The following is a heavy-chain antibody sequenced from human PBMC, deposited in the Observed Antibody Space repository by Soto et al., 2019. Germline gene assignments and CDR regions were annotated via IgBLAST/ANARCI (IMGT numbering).Heavy chain of an antibody. D-gene: IGHD6-6*01. V-gene: IGHV6-1*01. CDR2: TYYRSKWYH. CDR3: ARAKEYTSSSGMDV. Sequence: SQTLSLTCAISGDSVSSSSVTWNWIRQSPSRGLEWLGRTYYRSKWYHDYAVSVKSRITLNPDTSKNQFSLQLNSLTPEDTAVYYCARAKEYTSSSGMDVWGQGITVTVSS. J-gene: IGHJ6*02. CDR1: GDSVSSSSVT.